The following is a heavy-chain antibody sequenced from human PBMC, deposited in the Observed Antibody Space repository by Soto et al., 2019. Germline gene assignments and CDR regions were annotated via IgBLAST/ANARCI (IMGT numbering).Heavy chain of an antibody. Sequence: GGSLRLSCAASGFTFSSYSMNWVRQAPGKGLEWVSSISSSSSYIYYADSVKGRFTISRDNAKNSLYLQMNSLRAEDTAVYYCARVRRGDDSSSWSHYFDYWGQGTLVTVSS. CDR2: ISSSSSYI. CDR3: ARVRRGDDSSSWSHYFDY. D-gene: IGHD6-13*01. J-gene: IGHJ4*02. V-gene: IGHV3-21*01. CDR1: GFTFSSYS.